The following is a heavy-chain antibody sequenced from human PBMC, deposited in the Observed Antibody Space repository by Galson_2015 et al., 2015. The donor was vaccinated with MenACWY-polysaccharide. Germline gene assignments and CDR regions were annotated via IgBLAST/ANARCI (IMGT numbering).Heavy chain of an antibody. CDR1: GFTVSNHW. CDR2: INEDGSAR. V-gene: IGHV3-7*01. CDR3: ARDSNYVMDV. Sequence: SLRLSCAVSGFTVSNHWMAWVRQAPGKGLEWVANINEDGSARHHVGSVTGRFAISRDNAKNSVFLEMNCLRAEVTALYYCARDSNYVMDVWGQGTSVTVSS. J-gene: IGHJ6*02.